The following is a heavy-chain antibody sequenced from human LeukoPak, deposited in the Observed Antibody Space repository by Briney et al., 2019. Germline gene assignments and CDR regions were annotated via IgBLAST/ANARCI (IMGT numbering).Heavy chain of an antibody. CDR2: IYYSGST. V-gene: IGHV4-30-4*08. CDR3: ARRANTWFDP. J-gene: IGHJ5*02. CDR1: GGSISSGDYY. Sequence: SETLSLTCTVSGGSISSGDYYWSWIRQPPGKGLEWIGYIYYSGSTYYNPPLKSRVTISVDTSKNQFSLKLSSVTAADTAVYYCARRANTWFDPWGQGTLVTVSS. D-gene: IGHD2/OR15-2a*01.